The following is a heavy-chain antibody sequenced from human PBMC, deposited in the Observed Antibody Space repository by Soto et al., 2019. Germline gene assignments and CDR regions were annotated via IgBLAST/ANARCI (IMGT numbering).Heavy chain of an antibody. J-gene: IGHJ6*02. V-gene: IGHV6-1*01. CDR3: TGITWFRGMDV. CDR1: GDSVSSNSAA. D-gene: IGHD3-10*01. Sequence: SQTLSLTCAISGDSVSSNSAAWNWIRQSPSSGLEWLGRTYYKSKWTNDYALSVKSRITINPDTSKNQFSLHLYSVTPEDTAVYYCTGITWFRGMDVWGQGTPVTVSS. CDR2: TYYKSKWTN.